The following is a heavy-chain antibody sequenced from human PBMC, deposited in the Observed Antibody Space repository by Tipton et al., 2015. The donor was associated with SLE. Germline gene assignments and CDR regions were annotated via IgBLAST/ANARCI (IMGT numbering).Heavy chain of an antibody. CDR3: ARDEV. V-gene: IGHV3-7*01. CDR1: GFTFSSHW. CDR2: INQDGSEK. Sequence: SLRLSCTASGFTFSSHWMSWVRQAPGKGLEWVANINQDGSEKHVDSVKGRFTISRDNAKNSLYLQMNSLRAEDTAMYYCARDEVWGQGTMVTVSS. J-gene: IGHJ3*01.